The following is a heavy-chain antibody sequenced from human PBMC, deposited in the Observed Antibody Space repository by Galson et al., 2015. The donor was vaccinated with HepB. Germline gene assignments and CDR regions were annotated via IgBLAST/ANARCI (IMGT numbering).Heavy chain of an antibody. J-gene: IGHJ6*04. CDR2: VRNKASSHTT. CDR3: ARGGV. V-gene: IGHV3-72*01. Sequence: SLRLSCAASGFIFSNHYMDWVRQAPGKGLEWVARVRNKASSHTTEYAPSVKGRFTISRDGSKNSVYLQMNNLKTEDTAVYYCARGGVWGEGTTVTVSS. D-gene: IGHD1-26*01. CDR1: GFIFSNHY.